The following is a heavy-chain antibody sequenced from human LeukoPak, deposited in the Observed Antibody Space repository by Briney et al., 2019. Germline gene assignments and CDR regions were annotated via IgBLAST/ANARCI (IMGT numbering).Heavy chain of an antibody. CDR3: VREDTPATANY. V-gene: IGHV3-23*01. D-gene: IGHD2-21*02. Sequence: GGSLRLSCAASGFNFANHAMSWVRQTPGRGLEWVSAISGGGDITYYADSVTGRFTISRDNSKDTLFLQMRSLRPGDTAVYYCVREDTPATANYWGQGTLVTISS. CDR2: ISGGGDIT. CDR1: GFNFANHA. J-gene: IGHJ4*02.